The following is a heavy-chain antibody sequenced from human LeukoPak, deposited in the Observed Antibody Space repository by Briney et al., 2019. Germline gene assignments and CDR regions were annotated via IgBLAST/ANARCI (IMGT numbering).Heavy chain of an antibody. CDR2: IIPNSGGA. Sequence: ASVKVSCKASGYSFTGYYMHWVRQAPGQGLEWMGRIIPNSGGANSAQKFQGRVTITRDTSASTAYMEMRSLRSEDTAVYYCAREIDRDDYNRFFDYWGQGTLVTVSS. CDR1: GYSFTGYY. D-gene: IGHD5-24*01. V-gene: IGHV1-2*06. CDR3: AREIDRDDYNRFFDY. J-gene: IGHJ4*02.